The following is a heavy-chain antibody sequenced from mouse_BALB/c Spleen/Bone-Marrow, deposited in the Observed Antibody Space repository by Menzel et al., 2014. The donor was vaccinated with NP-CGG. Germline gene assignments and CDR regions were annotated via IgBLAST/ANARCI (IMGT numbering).Heavy chain of an antibody. CDR1: GFNIKDTY. CDR3: ARNGNYGAWFAY. V-gene: IGHV14-3*02. J-gene: IGHJ3*01. Sequence: EVQLQQSGAELVKPGASVKLSCTASGFNIKDTYMHWVKQRPEQGLEWIGRIDPANGNTKYDPKFQGKATITADTSSNTAYLQLSSLTSEDTAVYYGARNGNYGAWFAYWGQGTLVTVPA. CDR2: IDPANGNT. D-gene: IGHD2-1*01.